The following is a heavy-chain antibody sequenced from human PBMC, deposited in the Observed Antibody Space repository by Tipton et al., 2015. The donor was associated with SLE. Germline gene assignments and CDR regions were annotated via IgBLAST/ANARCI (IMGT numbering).Heavy chain of an antibody. V-gene: IGHV1-18*01. CDR2: ISAYNGNT. CDR3: ARAGGSGGSCAY. D-gene: IGHD2-15*01. J-gene: IGHJ4*02. Sequence: QSGAEVKKPGASVKVSCKASGYTFSNYGITWVRQAPGQGLEWMGWISAYNGNTNYGHGRVTLTTDTSTGTAYMELWSLTPDDTAVYYCARAGGSGGSCAYWGQGTLVTVSS. CDR1: GYTFSNYG.